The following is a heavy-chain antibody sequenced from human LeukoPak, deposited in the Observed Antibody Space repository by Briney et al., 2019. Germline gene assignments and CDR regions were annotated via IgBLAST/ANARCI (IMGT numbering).Heavy chain of an antibody. D-gene: IGHD3-22*01. J-gene: IGHJ5*02. CDR3: ARTYYYDSSGYREDWFDP. CDR1: GFTFSSYS. CDR2: ISSSSSYI. Sequence: GGSLRLSCAASGFTFSSYSMNWVRQAPGKGLEWVSSISSSSSYIYYADSVKGRFTISRDNAKKSLYLQMNSLRVEDTAVYYCARTYYYDSSGYREDWFDPWGQGTLVTVSS. V-gene: IGHV3-21*01.